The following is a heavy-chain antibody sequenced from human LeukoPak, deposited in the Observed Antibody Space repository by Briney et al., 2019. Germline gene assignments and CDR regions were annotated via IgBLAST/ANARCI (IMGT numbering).Heavy chain of an antibody. CDR1: RFTFNSYW. V-gene: IGHV3-7*01. CDR2: INQDGSER. Sequence: GGSLRLSCAASRFTFNSYWMNWVRQAPGKGLEWVANINQDGSERYYVDSVKGRFTISRDNAKNSLYLQMNSLRAEDTAVYYCAGYCSGGSCSERGFGYWGQGTLVTVSS. D-gene: IGHD2-15*01. J-gene: IGHJ4*02. CDR3: AGYCSGGSCSERGFGY.